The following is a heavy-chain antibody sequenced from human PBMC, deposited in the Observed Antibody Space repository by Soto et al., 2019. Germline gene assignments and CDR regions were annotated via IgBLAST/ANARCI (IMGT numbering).Heavy chain of an antibody. D-gene: IGHD2-2*01. CDR2: ISGSGGST. Sequence: GALILSCAGFGFTCRSDAMSWGGEAPGRGLESVSAISGSGGSTYYADSVKGRFTISRDKSKNTLYLQMNSLRAEDTAVSSYANTRRSTRSPHRVPLNIWAPGTTV. CDR3: ANTRRSTRSPHRVPLNI. CDR1: GFTCRSDA. V-gene: IGHV3-23*01. J-gene: IGHJ3*02.